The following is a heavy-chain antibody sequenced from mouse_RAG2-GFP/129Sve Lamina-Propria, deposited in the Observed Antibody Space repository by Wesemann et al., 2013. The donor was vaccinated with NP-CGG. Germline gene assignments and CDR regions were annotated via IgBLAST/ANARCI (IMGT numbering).Heavy chain of an antibody. Sequence: GGLVKPGGSLKLSCAASGFTFSDYGMHWVRQAPEKGLEWVAYISSGSSTIYYADTVKGRFTISRDNAKNTLFLQMTSLRSEDTAMYYCARGAYYYGSSHYAMDYWGQGTSVTVSS. D-gene: IGHD1-1*01. CDR1: GFTFSDYG. CDR3: ARGAYYYGSSHYAMDY. CDR2: ISSGSSTI. V-gene: IGHV5-17*01. J-gene: IGHJ4*01.